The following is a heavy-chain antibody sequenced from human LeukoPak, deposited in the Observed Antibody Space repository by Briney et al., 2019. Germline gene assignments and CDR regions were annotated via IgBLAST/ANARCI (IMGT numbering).Heavy chain of an antibody. D-gene: IGHD3-3*01. V-gene: IGHV3-30-3*01. CDR3: ASCFWSGYSYYMDV. CDR2: ISYDGSNK. J-gene: IGHJ6*03. Sequence: PGGSLRLSCAASGFTFSSYAMHWVRQAPGKGLEWVAVISYDGSNKYYADSVKGRFTISRDNSKNTLYLQMNSLRAEDTAVYYCASCFWSGYSYYMDVWGKGTTVTVSS. CDR1: GFTFSSYA.